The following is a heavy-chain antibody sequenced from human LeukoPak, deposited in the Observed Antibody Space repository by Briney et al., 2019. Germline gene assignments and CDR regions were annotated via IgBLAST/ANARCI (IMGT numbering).Heavy chain of an antibody. CDR2: IGYEGSNK. J-gene: IGHJ3*02. V-gene: IGHV3-30*02. CDR3: AKDREWAFDI. D-gene: IGHD2-8*01. CDR1: GVTFSTYG. Sequence: GRSLRLSCAASGVTFSTYGMHWVRQAPGKGLEWVAFIGYEGSNKYYADSVKGRFTISRDKSKNTVYLQMNSLRAEDTAVYYCAKDREWAFDIWGQGTMVTVSS.